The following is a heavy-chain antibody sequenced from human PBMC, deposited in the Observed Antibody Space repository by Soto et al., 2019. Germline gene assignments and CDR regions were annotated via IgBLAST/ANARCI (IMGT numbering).Heavy chain of an antibody. Sequence: ASVKVSCKASGYTFSGYYIHWLRQAPGQGLEWMGWINPNSGGTNYAQKFQGRVTVTRDTPTSTAYMELSRLTSDDTAVYYCASLPPSSLISYYGMDVWGQGTTVTVSS. CDR3: ASLPPSSLISYYGMDV. CDR2: INPNSGGT. CDR1: GYTFSGYY. D-gene: IGHD2-2*01. J-gene: IGHJ6*02. V-gene: IGHV1-2*02.